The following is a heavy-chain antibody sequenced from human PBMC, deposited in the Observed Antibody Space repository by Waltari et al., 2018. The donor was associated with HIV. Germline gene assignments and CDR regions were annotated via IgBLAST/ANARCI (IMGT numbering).Heavy chain of an antibody. V-gene: IGHV4-39*01. Sequence: HLQLQESGPGLVKPSETLSLTCTVSGGSISSSSYYWGWIRQPPGKGLEWIGSIYYSGSTYYNPSLKSRVTISVDTSKNQFSLKLSSVTAADTAVYYCASKITIFGVVPHAFDIWGQGTMVTVSS. CDR3: ASKITIFGVVPHAFDI. J-gene: IGHJ3*02. D-gene: IGHD3-3*01. CDR1: GGSISSSSYY. CDR2: IYYSGST.